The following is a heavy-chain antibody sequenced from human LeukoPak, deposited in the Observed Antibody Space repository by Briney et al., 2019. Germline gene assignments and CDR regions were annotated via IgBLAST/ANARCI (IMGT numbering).Heavy chain of an antibody. Sequence: GGSLRLSCAASGFTFSAYAMTWVRQAPGKGLEWVSGISGGGSYTYYADSVKGRFTISRDNSKNTLSLQMNSLRAEDTAVYYCAKDSRGTTTTIYYFDCWGQGTLVTVSS. V-gene: IGHV3-23*01. CDR1: GFTFSAYA. CDR3: AKDSRGTTTTIYYFDC. CDR2: ISGGGSYT. D-gene: IGHD4-17*01. J-gene: IGHJ4*02.